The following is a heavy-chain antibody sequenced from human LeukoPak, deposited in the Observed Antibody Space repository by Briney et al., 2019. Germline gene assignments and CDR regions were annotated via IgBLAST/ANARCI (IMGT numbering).Heavy chain of an antibody. J-gene: IGHJ6*02. CDR3: AKSVVVADLYYYYGMDV. CDR1: GFTFSSYA. D-gene: IGHD2-15*01. V-gene: IGHV3-23*01. CDR2: ISGSGGRT. Sequence: PGGSLRLSCAASGFTFSSYAMSWVRQAPGKGLEWVSAISGSGGRTYYADSVKGRFTISRDNSKNTLYLQMNSLRAEDTAVYYCAKSVVVADLYYYYGMDVWGQGTTVTVSS.